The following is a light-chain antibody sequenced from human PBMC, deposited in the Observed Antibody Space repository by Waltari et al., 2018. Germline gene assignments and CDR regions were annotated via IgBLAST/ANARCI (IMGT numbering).Light chain of an antibody. CDR3: SSYADSNICV. CDR2: EGN. V-gene: IGLV2-23*01. J-gene: IGLJ1*01. CDR1: SGHIGGYNL. Sequence: QSALTQPASVSGSPGQSLTISCTGTSGHIGGYNLVPWYQQHPGKAPKLMIYEGNKRPSGVSNRFSGSKSGNTASLTISGLQAEDEADYYCSSYADSNICVFGSGTKVTVL.